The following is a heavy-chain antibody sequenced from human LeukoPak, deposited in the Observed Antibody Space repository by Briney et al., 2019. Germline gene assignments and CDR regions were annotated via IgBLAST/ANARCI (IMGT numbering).Heavy chain of an antibody. D-gene: IGHD6-13*01. CDR1: GGTFSGHF. CDR2: ITHRGSP. V-gene: IGHV4-34*01. CDR3: ARALAAAVIN. J-gene: IGHJ1*01. Sequence: SETLSLTCGVYGGTFSGHFYSWLRQPPGQGLEWIGEITHRGSPNYNPSLKSRVAMSVDTSKNHFSLNLTSVTAADTGVYYCARALAAAVINWGQGTLVTVSS.